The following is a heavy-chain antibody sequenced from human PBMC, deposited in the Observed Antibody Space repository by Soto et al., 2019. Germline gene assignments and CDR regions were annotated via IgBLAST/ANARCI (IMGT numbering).Heavy chain of an antibody. J-gene: IGHJ5*02. CDR1: GGSIGSGGYY. V-gene: IGHV4-31*03. CDR3: AREPRA. CDR2: IYYSGST. Sequence: SETLSITCTVSGGSIGSGGYYWSWIRQHPGKGLEWIGHIYYSGSTYYNPSLKSRVTISVDTSKNQFSLKLSSVTAADTAMYYCAREPRAWGQGTLVTVS.